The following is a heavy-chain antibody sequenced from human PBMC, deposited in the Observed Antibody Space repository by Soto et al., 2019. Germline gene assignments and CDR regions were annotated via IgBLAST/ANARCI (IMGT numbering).Heavy chain of an antibody. V-gene: IGHV1-69*13. D-gene: IGHD3-22*01. CDR1: GGTFSSYA. CDR3: ARDTNYYDSSGYSNWFDP. CDR2: IIPIFGTA. Sequence: SVKVSCKASGGTFSSYAISWVRQAPGQGLEWMGGIIPIFGTANYAQKFQGRVTITADESTSTAYMELSSLRSEDTAVYYCARDTNYYDSSGYSNWFDPWGQGTLVTVSS. J-gene: IGHJ5*02.